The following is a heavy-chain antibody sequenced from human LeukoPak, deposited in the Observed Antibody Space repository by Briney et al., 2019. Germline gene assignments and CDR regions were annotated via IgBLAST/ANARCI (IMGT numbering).Heavy chain of an antibody. CDR2: INNDGSTT. Sequence: GGSLRLSCAASGFTLSTYWMHWFRQAPGKGLVWVSRINNDGSTTDYADSVKGRFTISRDNARNTLYLQMNSLRVEDTAVNYCARTGSGTSANNLWGQGILVTVSS. V-gene: IGHV3-74*01. D-gene: IGHD6-6*01. CDR3: ARTGSGTSANNL. CDR1: GFTLSTYW. J-gene: IGHJ5*02.